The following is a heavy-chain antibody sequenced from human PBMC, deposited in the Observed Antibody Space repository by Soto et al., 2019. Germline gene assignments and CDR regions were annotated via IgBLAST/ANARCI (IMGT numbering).Heavy chain of an antibody. Sequence: PSETLSLTCTVSGGSISSYYWSWIRQPPGKGLEWIGYIYYSGSTNYNPSLKSRVTISVDTSKNQFSLKLSSVTAADTAVYYCARLPSDVDDYGTTDPGYWGQGTLVTVSS. J-gene: IGHJ4*02. CDR1: GGSISSYY. D-gene: IGHD4-17*01. V-gene: IGHV4-59*12. CDR3: ARLPSDVDDYGTTDPGY. CDR2: IYYSGST.